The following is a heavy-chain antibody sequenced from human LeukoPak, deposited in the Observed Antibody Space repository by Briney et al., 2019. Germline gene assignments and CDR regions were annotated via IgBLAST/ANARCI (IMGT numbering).Heavy chain of an antibody. Sequence: GGSLRLSCAASGFTFSILDMSWVRQAPGKGLEWVSTISGSGGSTYYADSVKGRFTISRDNSKNTLYLQMNSLRAEDTAVYYCARDPAGPYSGTHITTTFDYWGQGTLVTVSS. CDR2: ISGSGGST. CDR3: ARDPAGPYSGTHITTTFDY. CDR1: GFTFSILD. J-gene: IGHJ4*02. D-gene: IGHD1-26*01. V-gene: IGHV3-23*01.